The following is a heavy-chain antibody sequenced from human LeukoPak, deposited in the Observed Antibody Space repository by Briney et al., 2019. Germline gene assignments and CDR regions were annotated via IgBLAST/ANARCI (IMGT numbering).Heavy chain of an antibody. CDR2: IYYSGAT. V-gene: IGHV4-59*13. J-gene: IGHJ5*02. Sequence: SETLSLTCTVSGGAISDYYWSWIRQPPGKGLEWIGDIYYSGATNYNPSLKTRVTMSLDTSKNQFSLRLSSVTAADTAVYYCARGNNLLDTWGQGTLVTVSS. CDR1: GGAISDYY. CDR3: ARGNNLLDT.